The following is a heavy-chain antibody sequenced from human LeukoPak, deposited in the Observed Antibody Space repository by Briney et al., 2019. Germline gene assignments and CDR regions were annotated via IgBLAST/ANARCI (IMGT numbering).Heavy chain of an antibody. CDR3: ARPMVRGVIIRNWFDP. CDR2: INHSGST. J-gene: IGHJ5*02. V-gene: IGHV4-34*01. Sequence: SETLSLTCAVYGGSFSGYYWSWIRQPPGKGLEWIGEINHSGSTNYNPSLKSRVTISVDTSKNQFSLKLSSVTAADTAVYYCARPMVRGVIIRNWFDPWGQGTLVTVSS. D-gene: IGHD3-10*01. CDR1: GGSFSGYY.